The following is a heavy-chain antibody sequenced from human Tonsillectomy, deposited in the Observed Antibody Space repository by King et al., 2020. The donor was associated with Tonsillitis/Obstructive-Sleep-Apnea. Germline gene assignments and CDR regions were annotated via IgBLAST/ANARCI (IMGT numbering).Heavy chain of an antibody. V-gene: IGHV3-30*03. CDR3: ASRALY. CDR2: VSYDGSNK. J-gene: IGHJ4*02. Sequence: VQLVESGGGVVQPGRSLRLSCAASGFTFSSYGMHWVRQAPGKGLEWVAVVSYDGSNKYYAYSVKGRFTISRDNSKNTLYLQMNSLRAEDTAVYYCASRALYWGQGTLVTVSS. CDR1: GFTFSSYG.